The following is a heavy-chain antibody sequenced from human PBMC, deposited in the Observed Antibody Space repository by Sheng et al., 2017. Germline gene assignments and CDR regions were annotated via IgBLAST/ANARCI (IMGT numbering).Heavy chain of an antibody. J-gene: IGHJ3*02. CDR3: ARKPHQGALDI. CDR1: GGTFSSNG. Sequence: QVQLVQSGAEVKKPGSSVKVSCRASGGTFSSNGISWVRQAPGQGLEWMGGIIPIFGTANYAQKFQGRVTNTADESTSTAYMELSSLRSDDTAVYYCARKPHQGALDIWGQGTVVTVSS. V-gene: IGHV1-69*13. CDR2: IIPIFGTA.